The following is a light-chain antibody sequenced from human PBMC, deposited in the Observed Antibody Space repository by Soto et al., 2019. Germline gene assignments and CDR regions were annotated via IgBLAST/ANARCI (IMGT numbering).Light chain of an antibody. CDR3: QQRWHWPSNT. V-gene: IGKV3D-20*02. J-gene: IGKJ5*01. CDR1: QSVSNNY. Sequence: EIVLTQSPGTPSLSPGERATLSCRASQSVSNNYLAWYQQKPGQAPRLLIYGASSRATGIPVGFSGSGSGTEFTLTISSLQSEDFAVYYCQQRWHWPSNTFGQGTRLEIK. CDR2: GAS.